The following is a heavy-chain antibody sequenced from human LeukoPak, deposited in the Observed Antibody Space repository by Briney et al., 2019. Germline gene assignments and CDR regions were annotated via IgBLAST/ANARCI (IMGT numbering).Heavy chain of an antibody. D-gene: IGHD2-2*01. CDR3: ARATDIVVVPAFDP. Sequence: GSLRLSCAASGFTFRSYSMDWVRQAPGKGVEWVSYISSSSSTIYYADSVKGRFTISIDNAKNSLYLQMNSLRAEDTAVYYCARATDIVVVPAFDPWGQGTLVTVSS. CDR2: ISSSSSTI. J-gene: IGHJ5*02. V-gene: IGHV3-48*04. CDR1: GFTFRSYS.